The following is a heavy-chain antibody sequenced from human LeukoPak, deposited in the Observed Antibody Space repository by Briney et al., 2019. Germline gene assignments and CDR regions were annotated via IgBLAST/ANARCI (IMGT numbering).Heavy chain of an antibody. D-gene: IGHD3-10*01. CDR1: GFTFSTYW. CDR2: IKQDGTEK. Sequence: GGSLRLSCAAPGFTFSTYWMTWVRQAPGKGLEWVANIKQDGTEKYSVDSVKGRFAISRDNAKSSLFLQMNSLRAEDSAVYYCARVALSRVAFDIWGQGTIVTVSS. J-gene: IGHJ3*02. CDR3: ARVALSRVAFDI. V-gene: IGHV3-7*01.